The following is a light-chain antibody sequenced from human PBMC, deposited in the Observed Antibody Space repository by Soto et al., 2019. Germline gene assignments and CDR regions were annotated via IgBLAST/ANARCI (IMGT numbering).Light chain of an antibody. J-gene: IGKJ4*01. Sequence: EIVMTQSPATLSVSPGERATLSCRASQSVSSNLAWYQQKPGQAPRLLIYGASTRATGIPARFSGSGSGTEFTLTISSLQSEDFATYYCQQSYSGPLTFGGGTKVEIK. CDR1: QSVSSN. CDR3: QQSYSGPLT. CDR2: GAS. V-gene: IGKV3-15*01.